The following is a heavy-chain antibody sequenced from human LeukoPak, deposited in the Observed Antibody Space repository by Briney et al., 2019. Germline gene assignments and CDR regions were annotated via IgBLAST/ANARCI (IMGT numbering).Heavy chain of an antibody. V-gene: IGHV1-46*01. D-gene: IGHD1-7*01. CDR1: GYTFTSYY. Sequence: ASVKVSCKASGYTFTSYYMHWVRQAPGQGLEWMGIINPSGGGTSYAQKFQGRVSMTWATSTTTVYMELSSLRSEDAAVYYCARGDWNYGAFDIWGQRTMVTVSS. CDR2: INPSGGGT. J-gene: IGHJ3*02. CDR3: ARGDWNYGAFDI.